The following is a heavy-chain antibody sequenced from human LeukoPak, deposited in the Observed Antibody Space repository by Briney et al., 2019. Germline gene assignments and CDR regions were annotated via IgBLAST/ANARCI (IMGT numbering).Heavy chain of an antibody. Sequence: QPGGSLRLSCAASGFTFSSYWMSWVRQAPGKGLEWVANIKQDGSEKYYVDSEKGRFTISRDNAKNSLYLQMNSLRAEDTAVYYCARRYCSGGSCYIDYWGQGTLVTVSS. CDR3: ARRYCSGGSCYIDY. D-gene: IGHD2-15*01. CDR2: IKQDGSEK. V-gene: IGHV3-7*01. J-gene: IGHJ4*02. CDR1: GFTFSSYW.